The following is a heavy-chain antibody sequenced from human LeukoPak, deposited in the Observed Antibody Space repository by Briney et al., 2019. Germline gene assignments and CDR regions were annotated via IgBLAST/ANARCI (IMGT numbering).Heavy chain of an antibody. J-gene: IGHJ6*02. V-gene: IGHV4-4*07. CDR2: IYTSGST. CDR1: GGSISSYY. CDR3: ARDRFGSGSYSGYYGMDV. D-gene: IGHD3-10*01. Sequence: SETLSLTCTVSGGSISSYYWSWLRQPAGKGLEWIGRIYTSGSTNYNPSLKSRVTMSVDTSKNQFSLKLSSVTAADTAVYYCARDRFGSGSYSGYYGMDVWGQGTTVTVSS.